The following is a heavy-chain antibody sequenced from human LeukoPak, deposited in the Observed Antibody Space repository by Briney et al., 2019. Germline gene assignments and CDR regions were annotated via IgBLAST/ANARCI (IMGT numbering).Heavy chain of an antibody. J-gene: IGHJ3*02. D-gene: IGHD3-10*01. CDR2: INHSGST. Sequence: PSETLSLTCAVYGGSFSGYYWSWIRQPPGKGLEGIGEINHSGSTNYNPSLKSRVTISVDTSKNQFSLKLSSVTAADTAVYYCAGTYYYGSGSYYNAPKVTHRLGAFDIWGQGTMVTVSS. V-gene: IGHV4-34*01. CDR3: AGTYYYGSGSYYNAPKVTHRLGAFDI. CDR1: GGSFSGYY.